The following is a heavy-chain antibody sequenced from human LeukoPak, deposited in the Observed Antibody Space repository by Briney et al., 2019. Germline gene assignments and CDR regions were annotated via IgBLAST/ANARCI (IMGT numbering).Heavy chain of an antibody. CDR3: ARERSSSGGHSWFDP. V-gene: IGHV4-39*07. J-gene: IGHJ5*02. D-gene: IGHD4-23*01. CDR2: IYYTGVT. CDR1: GGYIITSGHY. Sequence: SETLSLTCTVSGGYIITSGHYWGWIRQPPGKGLEWIGSIYYTGVTSTNPFFRSRMSISVVTSKNQFSLNLTSVTAADAAVYYCARERSSSGGHSWFDPWGQGTLVTVSS.